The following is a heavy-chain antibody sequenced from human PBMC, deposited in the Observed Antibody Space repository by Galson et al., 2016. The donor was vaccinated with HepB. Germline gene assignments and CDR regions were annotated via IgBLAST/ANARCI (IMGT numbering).Heavy chain of an antibody. D-gene: IGHD3/OR15-3a*01. CDR2: ITGGGETV. CDR1: GFVFRDYY. V-gene: IGHV3-11*04. J-gene: IGHJ3*01. CDR3: VRHQRDGLVNF. Sequence: SLRLSCAASGFVFRDYYMSWIRQAPGKGLEWLAYITGGGETVYYADSVRGRFTISRDNVNESLSLQMNSLRVDDTAVYYCVRHQRDGLVNFWGQGTLVTVSS.